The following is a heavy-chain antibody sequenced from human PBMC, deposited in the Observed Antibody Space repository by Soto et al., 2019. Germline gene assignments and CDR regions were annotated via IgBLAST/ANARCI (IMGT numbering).Heavy chain of an antibody. CDR1: GCTFSNYG. V-gene: IGHV3-23*01. CDR3: ADPVPAASHYANYDMDV. Sequence: GGSLRLSCAASGCTFSNYGGHWVRQAPGKGLEWVSHISASGDTTYYADSVKGRFTISRDNSKNTLYLQMNSLRADDTALYYCADPVPAASHYANYDMDVWGQGTTVTSP. CDR2: ISASGDTT. D-gene: IGHD2-2*01. J-gene: IGHJ6*02.